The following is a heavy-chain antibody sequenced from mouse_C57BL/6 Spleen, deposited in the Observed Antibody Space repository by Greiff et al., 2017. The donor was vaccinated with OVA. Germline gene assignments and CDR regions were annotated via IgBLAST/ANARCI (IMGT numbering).Heavy chain of an antibody. Sequence: EVKLVESGGDLVKPGGSLKLSCAASGFTFSSYVMSWVRQTPDKRLEWVATISSGGSYTYYPDSVKGRFTISRDNAKNTLYLQMSSLKSEDTAMYYCARSNYRFAYWGQGTLVTVSA. J-gene: IGHJ3*01. CDR1: GFTFSSYV. D-gene: IGHD2-5*01. V-gene: IGHV5-6*01. CDR2: ISSGGSYT. CDR3: ARSNYRFAY.